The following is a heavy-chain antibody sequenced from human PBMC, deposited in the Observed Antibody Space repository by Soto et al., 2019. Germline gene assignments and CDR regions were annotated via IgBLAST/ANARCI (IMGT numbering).Heavy chain of an antibody. J-gene: IGHJ4*02. V-gene: IGHV3-66*01. CDR3: ARDSYDSSGTPFDY. D-gene: IGHD3-22*01. Sequence: GSLRLSCAASGFTVISNDMSWVRQAPGKGLEWVSVIYNGGSTYYADSVKGRFTISRDNSKNPLYLQMNSLRAEDTAVYYCARDSYDSSGTPFDYWGQGTLVTVSS. CDR2: IYNGGST. CDR1: GFTVISND.